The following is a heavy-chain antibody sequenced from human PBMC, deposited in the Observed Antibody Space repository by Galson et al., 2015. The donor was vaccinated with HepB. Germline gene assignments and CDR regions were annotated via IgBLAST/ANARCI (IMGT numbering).Heavy chain of an antibody. D-gene: IGHD2-2*02. CDR2: IYYSGST. J-gene: IGHJ3*02. CDR1: GGSVSSGSYY. CDR3: ARGVGYCSSTSCYTDAFDI. Sequence: SETLSLTCTVSGGSVSSGSYYWSWIRQPPGKGLEWIGYIYYSGSTNYNPSLKSRVTISVDTSKNQFSLKLSSVTAADTAVYYCARGVGYCSSTSCYTDAFDIWGQGTMVTVSS. V-gene: IGHV4-61*01.